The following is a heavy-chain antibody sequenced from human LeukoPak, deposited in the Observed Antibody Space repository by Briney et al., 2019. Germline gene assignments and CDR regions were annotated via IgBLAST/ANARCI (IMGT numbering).Heavy chain of an antibody. Sequence: GSLRLSCAASGFTFSSYWMSWVRQAPGKGLEWVANIKHDGSQKNYVDSVKGRFTISRDNAKNSLYLQMSNLRAEDTAVYFCARGGGLDVWGQGATVTVSS. D-gene: IGHD3-16*01. V-gene: IGHV3-7*03. CDR1: GFTFSSYW. CDR3: ARGGGLDV. J-gene: IGHJ6*02. CDR2: IKHDGSQK.